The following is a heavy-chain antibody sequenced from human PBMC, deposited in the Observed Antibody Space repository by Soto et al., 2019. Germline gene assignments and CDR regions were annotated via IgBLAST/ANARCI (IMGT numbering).Heavy chain of an antibody. J-gene: IGHJ6*02. D-gene: IGHD3-16*01. CDR3: AFGGGYTEYSYPGMAF. CDR2: ISYDGSNK. V-gene: IGHV3-30*03. Sequence: GGLLRLSCAASGLTFSNYGMHWVRQDPGKGLEWVAVISYDGSNKYYADSVKGRFTISRDNSKNTLYLQMTTLRAEDTAVYYCAFGGGYTEYSYPGMAFWGQGTTDPV. CDR1: GLTFSNYG.